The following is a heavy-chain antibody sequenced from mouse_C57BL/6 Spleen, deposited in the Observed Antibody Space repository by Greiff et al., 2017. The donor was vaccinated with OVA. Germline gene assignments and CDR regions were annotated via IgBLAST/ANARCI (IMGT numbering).Heavy chain of an antibody. V-gene: IGHV5-9-1*02. CDR2: ISSGGDYI. CDR1: GFTFSSYA. CDR3: TRVGSHWYFDV. J-gene: IGHJ1*03. Sequence: EVMLVESGEGLVKPGGSLKLSCAASGFTFSSYAMSWVRQTPEKRLEWVAYISSGGDYIYYADTVKGRFTISRDNVRNTLYLQMSSLKSEDTAMYYCTRVGSHWYFDVWGTGTTVTVSS.